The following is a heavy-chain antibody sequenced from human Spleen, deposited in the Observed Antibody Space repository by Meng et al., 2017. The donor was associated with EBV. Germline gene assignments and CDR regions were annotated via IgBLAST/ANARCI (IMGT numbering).Heavy chain of an antibody. CDR2: IYWDDDR. Sequence: HITLKESRPSFIKPTQTVTLTCTFSGFSLSTDGVAVGWIRQPPGKALEWLAVIYWDDDRRYNPSLKSRLTITKDTSKNQVVLTMANLDPVDTATYYCAHKREKLLYYFDSWGPGTLVTVSS. CDR1: GFSLSTDGVA. J-gene: IGHJ4*02. CDR3: AHKREKLLYYFDS. D-gene: IGHD3-10*01. V-gene: IGHV2-5*02.